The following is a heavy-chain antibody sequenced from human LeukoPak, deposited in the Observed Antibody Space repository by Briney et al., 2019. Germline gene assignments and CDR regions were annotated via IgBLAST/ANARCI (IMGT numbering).Heavy chain of an antibody. CDR1: GGSISSYY. D-gene: IGHD3-16*01. CDR2: IYYRGSP. V-gene: IGHV4-59*12. Sequence: SETLSLTCTVSGGSISSYYWRWIRQPPGKGLEWIGYIYYRGSPNYNPSIKSRATISVDTSKTEFSLRLSSVTAADTAVYYCARDGGGRYWYFGLWGRGTLVTVSS. CDR3: ARDGGGRYWYFGL. J-gene: IGHJ2*01.